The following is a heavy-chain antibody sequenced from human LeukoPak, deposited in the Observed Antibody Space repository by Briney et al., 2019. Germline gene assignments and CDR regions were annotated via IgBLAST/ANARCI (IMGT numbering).Heavy chain of an antibody. CDR2: ISSSGSTI. CDR1: GFTFSSYE. D-gene: IGHD6-13*01. J-gene: IGHJ4*02. V-gene: IGHV3-48*03. CDR3: ASWVAAARALDY. Sequence: GGSLRLSCAASGFTFSSYEMNWVRQAPGKGLEWVSYISSSGSTIYYADSVKGRFTISRDNAKNSLYLQMNSLRAEDTAVYYCASWVAAARALDYWGQGTLVTVSS.